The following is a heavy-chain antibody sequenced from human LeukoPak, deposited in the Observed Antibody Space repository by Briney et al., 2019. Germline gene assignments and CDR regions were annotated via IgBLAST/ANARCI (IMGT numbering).Heavy chain of an antibody. D-gene: IGHD2-15*01. V-gene: IGHV3-15*01. CDR3: TRLRSNYWFDP. Sequence: GGSLRLSCAASGFTFSNAWMSWVRQAPGKGLEWVGRIKSKTDGGTTDYAASVKGRFTISRDDSKSIAYLQMNSLKTEDTAVYYCTRLRSNYWFDPWGQGTLVTVSS. J-gene: IGHJ5*02. CDR1: GFTFSNAW. CDR2: IKSKTDGGTT.